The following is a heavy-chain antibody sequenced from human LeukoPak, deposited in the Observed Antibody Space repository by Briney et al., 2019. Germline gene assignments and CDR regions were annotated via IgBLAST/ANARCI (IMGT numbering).Heavy chain of an antibody. D-gene: IGHD3-22*01. V-gene: IGHV4-59*01. J-gene: IGHJ4*02. Sequence: SETLSLTCTVSGASISSYYWNWIRQPPGKGLEWIGYMHYSGSTNYNPSLKSRVTISVDTSKHQFSLKLNSVTSADTAVYYCARDARYYDNSGYYYFDYWGRGTLVTVSS. CDR2: MHYSGST. CDR3: ARDARYYDNSGYYYFDY. CDR1: GASISSYY.